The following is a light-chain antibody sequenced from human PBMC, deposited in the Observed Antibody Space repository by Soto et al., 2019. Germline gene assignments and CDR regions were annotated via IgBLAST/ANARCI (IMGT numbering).Light chain of an antibody. J-gene: IGLJ2*01. Sequence: SYELTQPPSVSVAPGQTARITCGGNNIGSKSVPWYQQKPGQAPVLVVYDDGDRPSGIPERFSGSNSGNTATLTIRRVEAGDEADYYCQVWDSSTDHVVFGGGTKVTVL. V-gene: IGLV3-21*02. CDR3: QVWDSSTDHVV. CDR1: NIGSKS. CDR2: DDG.